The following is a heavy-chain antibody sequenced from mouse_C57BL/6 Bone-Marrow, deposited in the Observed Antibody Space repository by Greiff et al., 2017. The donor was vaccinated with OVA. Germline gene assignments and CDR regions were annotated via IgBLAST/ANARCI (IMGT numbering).Heavy chain of an antibody. Sequence: EVHLVESGGGLVKPGGSLKLSCAASGFTFSSYAMSWVRQTPEKRLEWVATISDGGSYTYYPDNVKGRFTISRDNAKNNLYLQMSHLKSEDTAMYYCASVYYGNYVAYWGQGTLVTVSA. CDR2: ISDGGSYT. CDR1: GFTFSSYA. CDR3: ASVYYGNYVAY. D-gene: IGHD2-1*01. J-gene: IGHJ3*01. V-gene: IGHV5-4*01.